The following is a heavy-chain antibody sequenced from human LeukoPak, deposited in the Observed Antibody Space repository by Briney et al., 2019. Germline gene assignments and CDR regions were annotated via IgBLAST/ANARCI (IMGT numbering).Heavy chain of an antibody. J-gene: IGHJ5*02. CDR3: AREGRYCSSTSCPNWFDP. CDR2: IIPIFGTA. V-gene: IGHV1-69*13. D-gene: IGHD2-2*01. CDR1: GGTFSSYA. Sequence: SVKVSCKASGGTFSSYAISWVRQAPGQGLEWMGGIIPIFGTANYAQKFQGRVTITADESTSTAYVELSSLRSEDTAVYYCAREGRYCSSTSCPNWFDPWGQGTLVTVSS.